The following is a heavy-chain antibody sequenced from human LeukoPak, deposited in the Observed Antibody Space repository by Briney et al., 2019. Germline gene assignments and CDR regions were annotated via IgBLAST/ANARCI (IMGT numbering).Heavy chain of an antibody. CDR2: IRYDGSNK. CDR3: ASSNEFYYDTSTYVDY. V-gene: IGHV3-30*02. CDR1: GFTFSTYA. D-gene: IGHD3-22*01. Sequence: GGSLRLSCAASGFTFSTYAMSWVRQAPGKGLEWVAFIRYDGSNKYYADSVKGRFTISRDNSKNTLYLQMNSLKPEDTAVYYCASSNEFYYDTSTYVDYWGQGTLVTVSS. J-gene: IGHJ4*02.